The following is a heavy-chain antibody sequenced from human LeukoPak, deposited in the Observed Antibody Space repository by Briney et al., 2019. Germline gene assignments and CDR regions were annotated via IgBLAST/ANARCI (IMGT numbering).Heavy chain of an antibody. CDR3: ARGLSYYYDSSGYYYYFDY. CDR1: GGSISSYY. V-gene: IGHV4-4*07. D-gene: IGHD3-22*01. Sequence: SETLSLTCTVSGGSISSYYWSWIRQPAGKGLEWIGRIYTSGSTNYNPSLKSRVTMSVDTSKNQFSLKLSSVTAADTAVYYCARGLSYYYDSSGYYYYFDYWGQGTLVTVSS. J-gene: IGHJ4*02. CDR2: IYTSGST.